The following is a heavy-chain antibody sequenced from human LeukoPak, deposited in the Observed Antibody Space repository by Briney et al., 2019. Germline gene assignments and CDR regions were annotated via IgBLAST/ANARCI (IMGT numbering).Heavy chain of an antibody. J-gene: IGHJ4*02. V-gene: IGHV3-23*01. CDR3: AISNYYGSGSFDY. CDR2: ISGSGGST. Sequence: VGSLRHSCAASGFTFSSYAMSWVRQAPGKGLGWVSAISGSGGSTYYADSVKRGFTISRDNSKNTLYLQMNSLRAEDTAVYYCAISNYYGSGSFDYWGQGTLVTVSS. CDR1: GFTFSSYA. D-gene: IGHD3-10*01.